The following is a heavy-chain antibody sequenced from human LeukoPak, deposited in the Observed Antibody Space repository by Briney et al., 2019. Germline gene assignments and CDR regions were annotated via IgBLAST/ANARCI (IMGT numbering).Heavy chain of an antibody. CDR2: ISGSGGST. D-gene: IGHD4/OR15-4a*01. CDR3: ARRAGAYSHPYDY. CDR1: GFTFSNYA. J-gene: IGHJ4*02. V-gene: IGHV3-23*01. Sequence: PGGSLRLSCAASGFTFSNYAMSWVRQAPGKGLEWVSAISGSGGSTYYADSVKGRFTISRDNSKNTLYLQMNSLRAEGTAVYYCARRAGAYSHPYDYWGQGTLVTVSS.